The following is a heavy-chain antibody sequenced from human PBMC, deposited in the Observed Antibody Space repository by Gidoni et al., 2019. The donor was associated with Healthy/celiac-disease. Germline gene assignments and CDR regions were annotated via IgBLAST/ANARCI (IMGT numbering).Heavy chain of an antibody. Sequence: QLQLQASGPGLVKPSETLSLTCTVSGGSIRSSSYYWGWIRQPPGNGLEWIGSIYYIGSTYYHPSLKSRFTISVDTSKNQFSLKLSSVTAADTAVYYCARHGQLGYYYGMDVWGQGTTVTVSS. D-gene: IGHD6-13*01. V-gene: IGHV4-39*01. CDR2: IYYIGST. CDR1: GGSIRSSSYY. J-gene: IGHJ6*02. CDR3: ARHGQLGYYYGMDV.